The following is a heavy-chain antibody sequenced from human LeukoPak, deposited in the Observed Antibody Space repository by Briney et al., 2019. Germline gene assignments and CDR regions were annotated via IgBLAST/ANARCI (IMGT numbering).Heavy chain of an antibody. Sequence: GGSLRLSCAASGFTFSSYWMSWVRQAPGKGLEWVANIKEDGSEKYYVDSVKGRFTISRDNARNSLYLQMNSLRAEDTAVYYCAELGITMIGGVWGKGTTVTISS. D-gene: IGHD3-10*02. CDR1: GFTFSSYW. CDR3: AELGITMIGGV. V-gene: IGHV3-7*01. J-gene: IGHJ6*04. CDR2: IKEDGSEK.